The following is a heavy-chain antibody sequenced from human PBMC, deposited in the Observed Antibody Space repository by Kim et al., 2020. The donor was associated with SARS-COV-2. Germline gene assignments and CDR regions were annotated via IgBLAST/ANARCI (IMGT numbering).Heavy chain of an antibody. V-gene: IGHV4-34*01. Sequence: SETLSLTCAVYGGSLSGYYWSWIRLPPGKGLGWVGEIGHSGSTNYNPSLVSRVTVSLDTSKNQVSLKLTSVTAADTAVYYCARRLAAAGFWYFDLWGRGALVAVSS. D-gene: IGHD6-13*01. CDR3: ARRLAAAGFWYFDL. CDR2: IGHSGST. CDR1: GGSLSGYY. J-gene: IGHJ2*01.